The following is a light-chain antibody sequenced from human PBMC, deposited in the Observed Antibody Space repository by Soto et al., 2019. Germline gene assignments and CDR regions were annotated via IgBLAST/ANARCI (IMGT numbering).Light chain of an antibody. J-gene: IGLJ2*01. Sequence: QSVLTQPPSVSGAPGHRVTIFCTGSSSNIGAGYYLHWYQPLPGTAPKLLIYGNSNRPSGVPDRFSGSKSGTSASLAISGLQAGDEADYYCQYYDSSVSNVVLRGGTKLPVL. V-gene: IGLV1-40*01. CDR3: QYYDSSVSNVV. CDR2: GNS. CDR1: SSNIGAGYY.